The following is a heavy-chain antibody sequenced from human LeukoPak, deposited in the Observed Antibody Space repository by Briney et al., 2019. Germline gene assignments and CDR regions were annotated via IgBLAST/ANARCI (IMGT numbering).Heavy chain of an antibody. CDR3: ARDSTVVTPFLIDY. V-gene: IGHV3-21*01. Sequence: GGSLRLSCAASGFTFSNAWMSWVRQAPGKGLEWVSSISSSSSYIYYADSVKGRFTISRDNAKNSLYLQMNSLRAEDTAVYHCARDSTVVTPFLIDYWGQGTLVTVSS. J-gene: IGHJ4*02. D-gene: IGHD4-23*01. CDR1: GFTFSNAW. CDR2: ISSSSSYI.